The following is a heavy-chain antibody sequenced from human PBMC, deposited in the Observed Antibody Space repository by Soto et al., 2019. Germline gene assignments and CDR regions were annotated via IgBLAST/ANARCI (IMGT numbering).Heavy chain of an antibody. J-gene: IGHJ6*02. V-gene: IGHV3-30-3*01. CDR3: GKASPDRHHMDV. CDR2: ISYDGSNK. Sequence: GGSLRLSCAASGFTFSSYAMHWVRQAPGKGLEWVAVISYDGSNKYYADSVKGRFTTSRDNSKNTLYLQMNSLRAEDTAVYYCGKASPDRHHMDVWGQGTTVTVSS. CDR1: GFTFSSYA.